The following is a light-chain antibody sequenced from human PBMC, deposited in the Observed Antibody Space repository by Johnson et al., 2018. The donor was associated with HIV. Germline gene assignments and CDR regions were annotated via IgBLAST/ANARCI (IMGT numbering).Light chain of an antibody. CDR3: GTWDSSLSFYV. V-gene: IGLV1-51*02. CDR1: SANIGNNY. CDR2: ESN. Sequence: QSVLTQPPSVSAAPGQKVTISCSGSSANIGNNYVSWYQQLPGTAPKLLIYESNKRPSGIPDRFSGSKSGTSATLGITGLQTGDEADYYCGTWDSSLSFYVFGGGTTVTVL. J-gene: IGLJ1*01.